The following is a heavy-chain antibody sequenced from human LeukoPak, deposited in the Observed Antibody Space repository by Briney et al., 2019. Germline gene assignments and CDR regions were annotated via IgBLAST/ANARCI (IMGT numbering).Heavy chain of an antibody. J-gene: IGHJ4*02. CDR1: GFTFSSYA. D-gene: IGHD1-26*01. V-gene: IGHV3-23*01. Sequence: GGSLRLSCAASGFTFSSYAMSWVRQAPGKGLEWVSAISGSGGSTYYADSAKGRFTISRDNSKNTLYLQMNSLRAEDTAVYYCAKDEYSGSNRYWGQGTLVTVSS. CDR2: ISGSGGST. CDR3: AKDEYSGSNRY.